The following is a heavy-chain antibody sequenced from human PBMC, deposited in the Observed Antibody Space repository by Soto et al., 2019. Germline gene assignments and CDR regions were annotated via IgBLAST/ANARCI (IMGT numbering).Heavy chain of an antibody. Sequence: EVQLLESGGGLAQPGGSLRLSCAASGFTFRNNVLSWVRQAPGKGLDWVSGITGSGRDTYYADSVKGRFTISRDNSKNMVFLQMNSLRAEDTAIYYCAKNWLDNSPSAIHSWGPGTLVTVSS. CDR3: AKNWLDNSPSAIHS. CDR2: ITGSGRDT. V-gene: IGHV3-23*01. CDR1: GFTFRNNV. J-gene: IGHJ4*02. D-gene: IGHD5-12*01.